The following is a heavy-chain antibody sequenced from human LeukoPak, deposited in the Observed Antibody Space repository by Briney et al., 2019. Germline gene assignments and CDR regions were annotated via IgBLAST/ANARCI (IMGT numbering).Heavy chain of an antibody. CDR1: GFTFSNYA. CDR3: ARVGPLATRSAGHYYFDL. CDR2: VSDKGDAT. D-gene: IGHD3-10*01. V-gene: IGHV3-23*01. Sequence: GGSLRLSCAASGFTFSNYALSWVRRAPGKGLEWFSTVSDKGDATAHADSVKGRFTISRDNAKNTLSLLMNILRAEDTAVYYCARVGPLATRSAGHYYFDLWGRGTLVTVSS. J-gene: IGHJ2*01.